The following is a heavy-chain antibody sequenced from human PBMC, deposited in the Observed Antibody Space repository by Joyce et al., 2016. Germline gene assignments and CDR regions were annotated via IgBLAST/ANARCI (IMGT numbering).Heavy chain of an antibody. CDR3: ARVTRARTTTYHYYMDV. CDR1: GFTFSDYN. V-gene: IGHV3-21*06. D-gene: IGHD2-21*02. J-gene: IGHJ6*03. Sequence: ASGFTFSDYNINWVRQAPGKGLEWDSSISGSSEYIYYAESIKGRFTVSRDNARNSLYLQMRRLRAEDSATYYCARVTRARTTTYHYYMDVWGKGATVTVSS. CDR2: ISGSSEYI.